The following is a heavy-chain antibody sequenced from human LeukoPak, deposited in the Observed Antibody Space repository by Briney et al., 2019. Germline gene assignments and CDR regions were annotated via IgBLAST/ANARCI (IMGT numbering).Heavy chain of an antibody. CDR1: GITFSSYG. CDR3: AKSIAVAGSY. V-gene: IGHV3-23*01. CDR2: ISSTGGTT. D-gene: IGHD6-19*01. Sequence: PGGSLRLSCAASGITFSSYGMSWVRQAPGKGLEWVSSISSTGGTTYYADSVKGRFTISRDNSKNTLYLQMNSLRAEDTAVYYCAKSIAVAGSYWGQGTLVTVSS. J-gene: IGHJ4*02.